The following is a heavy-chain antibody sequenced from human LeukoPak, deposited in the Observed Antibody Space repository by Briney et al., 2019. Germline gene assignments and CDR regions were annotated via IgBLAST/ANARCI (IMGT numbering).Heavy chain of an antibody. Sequence: SETLSLTCTVSGHSIINSFYWGWIRQPPGKGLEWIGSIYHTGATYYNPSLKSRVTISVDTTKNQLSLKLKSVTAADTAVYYCARAVDSSGFSSFQYWGQGTLVTASS. V-gene: IGHV4-38-2*02. CDR1: GHSIINSFY. J-gene: IGHJ1*01. D-gene: IGHD3-22*01. CDR2: IYHTGAT. CDR3: ARAVDSSGFSSFQY.